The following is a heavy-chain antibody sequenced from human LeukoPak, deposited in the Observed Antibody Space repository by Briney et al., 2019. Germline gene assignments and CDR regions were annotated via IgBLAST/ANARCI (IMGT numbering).Heavy chain of an antibody. CDR2: ISYDGSNK. V-gene: IGHV3-30*04. J-gene: IGHJ6*04. D-gene: IGHD3-10*02. CDR3: SRDMSPAMDV. CDR1: GFTFSTYA. Sequence: GRSLRLSCAASGFTFSTYAMHWVRQAPGKGLEWVAVISYDGSNKCYADPVKGRFTISRDISKNTLYLQMNSLRAEDTAMYYCSRDMSPAMDVWGKGTTVTVSS.